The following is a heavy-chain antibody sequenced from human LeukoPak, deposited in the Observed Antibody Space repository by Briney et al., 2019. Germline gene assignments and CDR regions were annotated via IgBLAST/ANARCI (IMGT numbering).Heavy chain of an antibody. CDR3: ARGTFPLRSINNWNHGGFDP. CDR1: GGTFSSYA. Sequence: GSSVKVSCKASGGTFSSYAISWVRQAPGQGPEWMGGIIPIFGTANYAQKFQGRVTITTDESTSTAYMELSSLRSEDTAVYYCARGTFPLRSINNWNHGGFDPWGQGTLVTVSS. CDR2: IIPIFGTA. D-gene: IGHD1-20*01. V-gene: IGHV1-69*05. J-gene: IGHJ5*02.